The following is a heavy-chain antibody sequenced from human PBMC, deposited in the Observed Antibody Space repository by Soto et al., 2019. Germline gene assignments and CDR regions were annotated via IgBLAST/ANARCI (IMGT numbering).Heavy chain of an antibody. CDR1: GYTFTGYY. Sequence: ASVKVSCKASGYTFTGYYMHWVRQAPGQGLEWMGWINPNSGGTNYAQKFQGWVTMTRDTSIGTAYMELSRLRSDDMAVYYCARAGQILPTDSTIGYYYYGMDVWGQGTTVTVSS. J-gene: IGHJ6*02. V-gene: IGHV1-2*04. D-gene: IGHD5-12*01. CDR2: INPNSGGT. CDR3: ARAGQILPTDSTIGYYYYGMDV.